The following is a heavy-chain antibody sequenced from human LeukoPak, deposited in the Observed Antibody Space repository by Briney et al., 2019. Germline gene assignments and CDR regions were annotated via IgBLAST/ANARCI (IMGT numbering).Heavy chain of an antibody. V-gene: IGHV4-39*01. D-gene: IGHD3-22*01. J-gene: IGHJ4*02. CDR2: IYYSGST. Sequence: PPETLSLTCTVSGGSISSSSYYWGWIRQPPGKGLEWIGSIYYSGSTYYNPSLKSRVTISVDTSKNQFSLKLSSVTAADTAVYYCARHWAHKTYYYDSSGYYFDYWGQGTLVTVSS. CDR3: ARHWAHKTYYYDSSGYYFDY. CDR1: GGSISSSSYY.